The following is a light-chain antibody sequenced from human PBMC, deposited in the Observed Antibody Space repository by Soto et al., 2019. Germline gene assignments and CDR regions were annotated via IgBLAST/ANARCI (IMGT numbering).Light chain of an antibody. CDR2: AAS. CDR3: QQYGISPRT. V-gene: IGKV3-20*01. Sequence: EIVLTQSPGTLSLSPGERATLSCRASQSFSSTYIAWYQQKPGQAPRLLIYAASSRATGTPERFSGSGSGTDFTLTISRLEPEDLAMYYCQQYGISPRTFGQGTKVEIK. CDR1: QSFSSTY. J-gene: IGKJ1*01.